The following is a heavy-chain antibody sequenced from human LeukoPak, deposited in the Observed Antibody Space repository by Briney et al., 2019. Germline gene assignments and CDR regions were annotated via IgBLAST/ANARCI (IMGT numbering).Heavy chain of an antibody. CDR1: GFTFDDYA. Sequence: GGSLRLSCAVSGFTFDDYAMHWVRQVPGKGLEWVSGINWNSDSIGYAVRGRFAISRDNAKNSLYLQMNSLRVEDTALYYCVTNGGGDSGYGNFDYWGQGTLVTVSS. V-gene: IGHV3-9*01. D-gene: IGHD5-12*01. CDR3: VTNGGGDSGYGNFDY. CDR2: INWNSDSI. J-gene: IGHJ4*02.